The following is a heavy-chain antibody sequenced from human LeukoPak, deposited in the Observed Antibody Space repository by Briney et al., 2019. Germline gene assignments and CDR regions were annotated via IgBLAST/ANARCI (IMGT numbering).Heavy chain of an antibody. CDR3: ARVEGGWIGYFDY. J-gene: IGHJ4*02. CDR2: IYYSGST. D-gene: IGHD6-19*01. V-gene: IGHV4-39*01. CDR1: GGSISSSSYY. Sequence: TPSETLSLTCTVSGGSISSSSYYWGWIRQPPGKGLEWIGSIYYSGSTYYNPSLKSRVTISVDTSKNQFSLKLSSVTAADTAVYYCARVEGGWIGYFDYWGQGTLVTVSS.